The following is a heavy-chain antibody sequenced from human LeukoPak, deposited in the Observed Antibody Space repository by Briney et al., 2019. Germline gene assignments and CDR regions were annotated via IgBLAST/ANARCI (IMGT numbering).Heavy chain of an antibody. CDR1: GFTFASYA. CDR2: INSNGGST. J-gene: IGHJ4*02. D-gene: IGHD3-10*01. V-gene: IGHV3-23*01. CDR3: AKYLYTSGSFYDY. Sequence: GGSLRLSFAASGFTFASYAMTWFRQAPGKGLDWFSAINSNGGSTCYADSVKGRFTISRDNSKNTLFLQMNSLRAEDTALYYCAKYLYTSGSFYDYWGQGTLVTVSS.